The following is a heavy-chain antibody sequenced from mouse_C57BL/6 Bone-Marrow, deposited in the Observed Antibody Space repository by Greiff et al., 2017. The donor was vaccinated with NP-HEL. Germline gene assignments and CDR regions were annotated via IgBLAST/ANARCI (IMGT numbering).Heavy chain of an antibody. CDR3: ARHPDDGGFDV. CDR1: GFTFSDYG. J-gene: IGHJ1*03. CDR2: ISNLAYSI. D-gene: IGHD2-3*01. Sequence: EVMLVESGGGLVQPGGSLKLSCAASGFTFSDYGMAWVRQAPRKGPEWVAFISNLAYSIYYADTVTGRFTISRENAKNTLYLEMSSLRSEDTAMYYCARHPDDGGFDVWGTGTTVTVSS. V-gene: IGHV5-15*01.